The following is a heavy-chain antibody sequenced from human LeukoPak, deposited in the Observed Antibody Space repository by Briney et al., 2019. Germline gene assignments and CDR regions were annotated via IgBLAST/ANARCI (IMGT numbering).Heavy chain of an antibody. CDR3: ARDSSYGSGSYVYYYGMDV. V-gene: IGHV1-69*04. CDR1: GGTFSSYA. CDR2: IIPILGIA. Sequence: SVKVSCKASGGTFSSYAISWVRQAPGQGPEWMGRIIPILGIANYAQKFQGRVTITADKSTSTAYMELSSLRSEDTAVYYCARDSSYGSGSYVYYYGMDVWGQGTTVTVSS. J-gene: IGHJ6*02. D-gene: IGHD3-10*01.